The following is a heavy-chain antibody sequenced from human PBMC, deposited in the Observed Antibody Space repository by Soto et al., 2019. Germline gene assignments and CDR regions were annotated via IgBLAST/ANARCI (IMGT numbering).Heavy chain of an antibody. Sequence: GGSLRLSCAASGFTFSSYDMHWVRQATGKGLEWVSAIGTAGNPYYPGSVKGRFTISRENAKNSLYLQMNSLRAGDTAVYYCARAYYDSSGYYSFDYWGQGTLVTVSS. J-gene: IGHJ4*02. CDR3: ARAYYDSSGYYSFDY. V-gene: IGHV3-13*05. CDR2: IGTAGNP. CDR1: GFTFSSYD. D-gene: IGHD3-22*01.